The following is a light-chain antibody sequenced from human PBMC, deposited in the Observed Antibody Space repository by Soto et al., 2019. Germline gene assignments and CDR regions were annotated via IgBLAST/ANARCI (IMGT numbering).Light chain of an antibody. J-gene: IGLJ1*01. Sequence: QSALTQPASVSGSPGQSITISCTGTNSDIGAYNYVSWYQQHPGKAPKLIIYDVNSRPSGASNRFSGSKSGNTASLTISGIKAEDEADYYCSSYTSSTTYVFGSGTKLTVL. CDR2: DVN. CDR1: NSDIGAYNY. V-gene: IGLV2-14*03. CDR3: SSYTSSTTYV.